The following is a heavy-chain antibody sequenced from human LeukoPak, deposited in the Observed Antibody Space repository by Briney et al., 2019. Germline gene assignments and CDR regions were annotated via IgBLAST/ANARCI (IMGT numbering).Heavy chain of an antibody. CDR1: GFTFSSYW. Sequence: GGSLGLSCAASGFTFSSYWMHWVRQAPGKGLVWVSRINGDGSSTSYADSVKGRFTSSRDNAKNTLYLQMNSLRAEDTAVYYCARIGDGDSRGYYYWGQGTLVTVSS. J-gene: IGHJ4*02. CDR3: ARIGDGDSRGYYY. D-gene: IGHD3-22*01. V-gene: IGHV3-74*01. CDR2: INGDGSST.